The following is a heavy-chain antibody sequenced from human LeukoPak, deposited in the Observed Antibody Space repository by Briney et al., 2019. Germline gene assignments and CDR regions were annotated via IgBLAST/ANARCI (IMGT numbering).Heavy chain of an antibody. Sequence: SETLPLTCTVSSGSITSYYWSXIRQXPGKXLXXXGYIYYSGSTNYNPSLKSRVTXSVDTSXXXFSLNLSSVTAADTAVYYCARPYYDSSGDAFDIWGQGTMVTVS. CDR2: IYYSGST. CDR3: ARPYYDSSGDAFDI. D-gene: IGHD3-22*01. J-gene: IGHJ3*02. V-gene: IGHV4-59*01. CDR1: SGSITSYY.